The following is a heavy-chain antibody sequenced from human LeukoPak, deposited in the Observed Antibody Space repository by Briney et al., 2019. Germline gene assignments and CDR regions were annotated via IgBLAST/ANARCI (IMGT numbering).Heavy chain of an antibody. CDR3: AGRPYSDSSGRLSDV. D-gene: IGHD3-22*01. CDR2: IGSSGSPT. V-gene: IGHV3-48*02. Sequence: PGGSLRLSCAASGFAFNSYNMNWVRQAPGKGLEWISYIGSSGSPTHYADSVRGRFTISRDNAKNSLYLQMNSLRDEDTAVYYCAGRPYSDSSGRLSDVWGQGTTVTVSS. CDR1: GFAFNSYN. J-gene: IGHJ6*02.